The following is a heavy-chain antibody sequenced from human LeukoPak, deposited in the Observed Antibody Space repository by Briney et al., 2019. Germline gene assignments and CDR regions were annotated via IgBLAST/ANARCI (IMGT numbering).Heavy chain of an antibody. Sequence: PGGSLRLSCAASGFTFSSYWMHWVRQAPGKGLVWVSRVSPDGSNKNYADSVKGRFTISRDNAKNTLYLQMNSLRTEDTAMYYCTGNSYSGSYYNGQDYWGQGTLVTVSS. CDR3: TGNSYSGSYYNGQDY. J-gene: IGHJ4*02. CDR2: VSPDGSNK. D-gene: IGHD3-10*01. CDR1: GFTFSSYW. V-gene: IGHV3-74*01.